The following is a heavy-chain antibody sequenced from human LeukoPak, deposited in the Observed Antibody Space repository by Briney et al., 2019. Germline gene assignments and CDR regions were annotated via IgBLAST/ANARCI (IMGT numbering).Heavy chain of an antibody. CDR1: GGSISSYY. D-gene: IGHD2-15*01. CDR2: IYYSGST. CDR3: ASSCSGGSCYNWFDP. V-gene: IGHV4-59*12. J-gene: IGHJ5*02. Sequence: SETLSLTCTVSGGSISSYYWSWIRQPPGKGLEWIGYIYYSGSTYYNPSLKSRVTISVDTSKNQFSLKLSSVTAADTAVYYCASSCSGGSCYNWFDPWGQGTLVTVSS.